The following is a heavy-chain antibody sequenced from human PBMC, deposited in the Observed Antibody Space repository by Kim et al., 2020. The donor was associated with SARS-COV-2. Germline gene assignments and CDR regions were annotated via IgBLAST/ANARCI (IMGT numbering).Heavy chain of an antibody. CDR1: GGTFSSYA. Sequence: SVKVSCKASGGTFSSYAISWVRQAPGQGLEWMGGIIPIFGTANYAQKFPGRVTITADESTSTAYMELSSLRSEDTAVYYCARAIRGRFGDLDFDYWGQGALVSHSS. V-gene: IGHV1-69*13. CDR3: ARAIRGRFGDLDFDY. J-gene: IGHJ4*02. CDR2: IIPIFGTA. D-gene: IGHD3-10*01.